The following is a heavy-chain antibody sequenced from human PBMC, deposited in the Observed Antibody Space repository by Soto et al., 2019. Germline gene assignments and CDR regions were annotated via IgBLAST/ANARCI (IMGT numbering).Heavy chain of an antibody. V-gene: IGHV1-18*01. CDR1: GYTFTSYG. J-gene: IGHJ6*02. CDR3: ARERNSGSYFSYYYYYGMDV. D-gene: IGHD1-26*01. Sequence: GASVKVSCKASGYTFTSYGISWVRQAPGQGLEWMGWISAYNGNTNYAQKLQGRVNMTTDTSTSTAYMELRSLRSDDTAVYYCARERNSGSYFSYYYYYGMDVWGQGTTVTVSS. CDR2: ISAYNGNT.